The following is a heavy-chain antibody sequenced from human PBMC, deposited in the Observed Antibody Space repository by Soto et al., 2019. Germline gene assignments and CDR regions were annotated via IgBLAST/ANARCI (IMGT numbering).Heavy chain of an antibody. J-gene: IGHJ4*02. Sequence: PGGSLRLSCAASGLSFRNYKMHWVRQAPGKGLVWVSRINTDGSITDYADSVKGRFTVSRDNAKNTMYLQMNSLTADDTAVYYCARDTNGLHYWGQGTLVTVSS. CDR1: GLSFRNYK. CDR3: ARDTNGLHY. V-gene: IGHV3-74*01. D-gene: IGHD2-8*01. CDR2: INTDGSIT.